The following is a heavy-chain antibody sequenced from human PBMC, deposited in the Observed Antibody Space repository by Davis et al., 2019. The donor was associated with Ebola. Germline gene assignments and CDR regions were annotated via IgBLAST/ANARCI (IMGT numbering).Heavy chain of an antibody. CDR2: IYPGDSDT. V-gene: IGHV5-51*01. CDR3: ARRGYYDSSGYYFHFDY. Sequence: GESLKISCKGSGYSFTNYWIGWVRQMPGKGLEWMGIIYPGDSDTRYSPSFQGHVTISADKSISTAYLQWSSLKASDTAMYYCARRGYYDSSGYYFHFDYWGQGTLVTVSS. D-gene: IGHD3-22*01. CDR1: GYSFTNYW. J-gene: IGHJ4*02.